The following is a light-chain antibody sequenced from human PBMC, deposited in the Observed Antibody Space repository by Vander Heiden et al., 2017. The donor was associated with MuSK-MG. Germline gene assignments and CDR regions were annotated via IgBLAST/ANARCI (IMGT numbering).Light chain of an antibody. Sequence: DILMTQPPSSLSASVGDRVTITCRASESSRRYLNWYQYKPGTAPQLLIYATTSLQNGVPSRFSGSGSGTDFTLTITALRPEDFATYYCQQSFSSYTFGPGTKVQIK. V-gene: IGKV1-39*01. CDR1: ESSRRY. CDR3: QQSFSSYT. CDR2: ATT. J-gene: IGKJ2*01.